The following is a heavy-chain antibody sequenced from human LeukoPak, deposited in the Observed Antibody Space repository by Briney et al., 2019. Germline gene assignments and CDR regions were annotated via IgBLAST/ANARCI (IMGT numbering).Heavy chain of an antibody. CDR3: ARQGERPGISAY. D-gene: IGHD1-26*01. CDR1: GDSISSSSYY. Sequence: SETLSLTCIVSGDSISSSSYYWGWVRQPPGKGLEWIGSIFSGSTYYNPSLKSRVTISLNTSKNQFSLSLSSVTAADSAVYYCARQGERPGISAYWGQGTLVTVSS. CDR2: IFSGST. V-gene: IGHV4-39*01. J-gene: IGHJ4*02.